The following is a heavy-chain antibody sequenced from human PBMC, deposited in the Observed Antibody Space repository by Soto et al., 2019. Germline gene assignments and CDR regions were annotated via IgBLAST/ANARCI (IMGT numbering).Heavy chain of an antibody. J-gene: IGHJ6*03. CDR2: ISAYNGNT. V-gene: IGHV1-18*01. CDR1: GYTFTSYG. D-gene: IGHD6-19*01. CDR3: ASIAVAYSSQYYYYYMDV. Sequence: ASVKVSCKASGYTFTSYGISWVRQAPGQGLEWMGWISAYNGNTNYAQKLQGRVTMTTDTSTSTAYMELRSLRSDDTAVYYCASIAVAYSSQYYYYYMDVWGKGTTVTVSS.